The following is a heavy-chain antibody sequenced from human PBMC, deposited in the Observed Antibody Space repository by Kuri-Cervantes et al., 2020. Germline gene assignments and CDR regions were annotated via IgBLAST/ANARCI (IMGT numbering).Heavy chain of an antibody. CDR2: ISAYNGNT. D-gene: IGHD2-15*01. J-gene: IGHJ5*02. Sequence: ASVKVSCKASGYTFTSYGISWVRQAPGQGLEWVGWISAYNGNTNYAQKLQGRVTMTTDTSTSTAYMELRSLRSDDTAVYYCARAGVNTPAAKGPFDPWGQGTLVTVSS. V-gene: IGHV1-18*01. CDR1: GYTFTSYG. CDR3: ARAGVNTPAAKGPFDP.